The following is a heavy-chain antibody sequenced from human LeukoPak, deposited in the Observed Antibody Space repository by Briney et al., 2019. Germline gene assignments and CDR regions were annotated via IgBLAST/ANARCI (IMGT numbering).Heavy chain of an antibody. CDR1: GGSISSYY. CDR3: ARGSTYYDYVWGSYRYNWFDP. D-gene: IGHD3-16*02. CDR2: IYTSGST. Sequence: SETLSLTCTVSGGSISSYYWSWIRQPPGKGLEWIGRIYTSGSTNYNPSLKSRVTISVDTSKNQFSLKLSSVTAADTAVYYCARGSTYYDYVWGSYRYNWFDPWGQGTLVTVSS. V-gene: IGHV4-4*08. J-gene: IGHJ5*02.